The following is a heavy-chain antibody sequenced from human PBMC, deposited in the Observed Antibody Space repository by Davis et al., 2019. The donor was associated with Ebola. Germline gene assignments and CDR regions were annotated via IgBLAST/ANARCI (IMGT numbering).Heavy chain of an antibody. CDR2: ISSSSSTI. CDR1: GFTFSSYS. V-gene: IGHV3-48*02. Sequence: EGSLRLSCAASGFTFSSYSMNWVRQAPGKGLEWVSYISSSSSTIYYADSVKGRFTISRDNAKNSLYLQMNSLRDEDTAVYYCARDASTVTTNWFDPWGQGTLVTVSS. CDR3: ARDASTVTTNWFDP. D-gene: IGHD4-17*01. J-gene: IGHJ5*02.